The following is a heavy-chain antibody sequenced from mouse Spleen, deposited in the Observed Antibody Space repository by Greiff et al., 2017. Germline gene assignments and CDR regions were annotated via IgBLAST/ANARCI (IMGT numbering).Heavy chain of an antibody. J-gene: IGHJ2*01. CDR3: ARRRGSSSRTDFDY. CDR1: GFTFSSYA. Sequence: EVKLEESGGGLVKLGGSLKLSCAASGFTFSSYAMSWVRQTPEKRLEWVATISSGGGNTYYPDSVKGRFTISRDNAKNTLYLQMSSLKSEDTAMYYCARRRGSSSRTDFDYWGQGTTLTVSS. D-gene: IGHD1-1*01. CDR2: ISSGGGNT. V-gene: IGHV5-9*04.